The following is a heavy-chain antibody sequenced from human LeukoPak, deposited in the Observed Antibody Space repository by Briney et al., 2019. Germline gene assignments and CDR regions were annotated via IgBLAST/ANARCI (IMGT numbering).Heavy chain of an antibody. D-gene: IGHD3-10*01. CDR1: GFTFSSYD. V-gene: IGHV3-23*01. CDR2: ISGSGGGT. CDR3: AGSWFYRDYFEY. J-gene: IGHJ4*02. Sequence: AGGSLRLSCAASGFTFSSYDMGWVRQAPEKGLEWVATISGSGGGTYYADSVKGRFTISRDNSKNTLYLQMNSLRVEDTAVYYCAGSWFYRDYFEYWGQGTLVTVSS.